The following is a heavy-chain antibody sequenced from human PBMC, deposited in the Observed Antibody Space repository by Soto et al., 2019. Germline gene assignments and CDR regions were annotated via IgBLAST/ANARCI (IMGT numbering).Heavy chain of an antibody. CDR3: ARDGFPYYSSSSAILNI. V-gene: IGHV4-38-2*02. CDR1: GYSISSGYY. CDR2: IYTSGST. J-gene: IGHJ3*02. D-gene: IGHD3-22*01. Sequence: PSETLSLTCAVSGYSISSGYYWGWIRQPPGKGLEWIGRIYTSGSTNYNPSLKSRVTMSVDTSKNQLSLKVSSVTAADTAVYYCARDGFPYYSSSSAILNIWGQGTMVTVSS.